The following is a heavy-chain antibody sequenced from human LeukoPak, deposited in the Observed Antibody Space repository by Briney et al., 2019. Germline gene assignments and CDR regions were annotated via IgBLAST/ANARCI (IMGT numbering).Heavy chain of an antibody. CDR3: AKDRDRDIVATIS. V-gene: IGHV3-9*03. CDR1: GFTFDDYA. Sequence: PGGSLRLSCAASGFTFDDYAMHWVRQAPGKGLEWVSGISWNSGSIGYADSVKGRFTISRDNAKNSLYLQMNSLRAEDMALYYCAKDRDRDIVATISWGQGTLVTVSS. D-gene: IGHD5-12*01. J-gene: IGHJ5*02. CDR2: ISWNSGSI.